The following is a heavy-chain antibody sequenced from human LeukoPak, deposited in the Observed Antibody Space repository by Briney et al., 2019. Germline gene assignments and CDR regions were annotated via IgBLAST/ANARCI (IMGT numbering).Heavy chain of an antibody. J-gene: IGHJ4*02. D-gene: IGHD3-22*01. CDR3: ARLSTYDSSGYYYLFDY. CDR2: IYPGDSDT. V-gene: IGHV5-51*01. Sequence: GESLKISFKGSGYSFTSYWIGWVRRMPGKGVEGMGVIYPGDSDTRYSPSFQGQVTISADKSVSTAYLQWGSLKASDTAMYYCARLSTYDSSGYYYLFDYWGQGTLVTVSS. CDR1: GYSFTSYW.